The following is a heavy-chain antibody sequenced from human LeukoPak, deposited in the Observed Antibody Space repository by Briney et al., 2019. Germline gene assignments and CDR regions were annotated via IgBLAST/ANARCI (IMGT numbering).Heavy chain of an antibody. Sequence: SETLSLTCTVSGGSISSGGYYWSWIRQHPGKGLEWIGYIYYSGSTYYNPSLKSRVTISVDTSKNQFSLKLSSVTAADTAVYYCARHDEHSRAFDIWGQGTMVTVSS. CDR2: IYYSGST. CDR1: GGSISSGGYY. V-gene: IGHV4-31*03. J-gene: IGHJ3*02. CDR3: ARHDEHSRAFDI. D-gene: IGHD3-3*01.